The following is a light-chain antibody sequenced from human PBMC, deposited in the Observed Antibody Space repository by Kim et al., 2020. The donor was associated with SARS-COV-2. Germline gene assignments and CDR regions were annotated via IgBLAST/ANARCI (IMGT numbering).Light chain of an antibody. CDR1: SSDIGSNT. CDR2: SNV. J-gene: IGLJ3*02. Sequence: QSVLTQPPSASGTPGQRVTISCSGSSSDIGSNTVTWYQQFPGTTPKLLIYSNVQWPSGVPDRFSGSKSGTSASLAISGLQSEDEADYYCASWDDSLSGWVFGGGTKLTVL. V-gene: IGLV1-44*01. CDR3: ASWDDSLSGWV.